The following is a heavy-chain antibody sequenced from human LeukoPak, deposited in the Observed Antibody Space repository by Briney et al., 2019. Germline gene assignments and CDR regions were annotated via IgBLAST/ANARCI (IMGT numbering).Heavy chain of an antibody. V-gene: IGHV3-30*18. CDR1: GFTFSSYG. Sequence: PGRSLRLSCAASGFTFSSYGMHWVRQAPGKGLEWVAVISYDGSNKYYADSVKGRFTISRDNSKNTLYLRMNSLRAEDTAVYYCAKDRYYYDSSGYVDYWGQGTLVTVSS. CDR2: ISYDGSNK. J-gene: IGHJ4*02. CDR3: AKDRYYYDSSGYVDY. D-gene: IGHD3-22*01.